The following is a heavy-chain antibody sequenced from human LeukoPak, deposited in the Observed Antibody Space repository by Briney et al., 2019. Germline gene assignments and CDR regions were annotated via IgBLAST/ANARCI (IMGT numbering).Heavy chain of an antibody. CDR3: ARGVGATELDY. V-gene: IGHV3-33*01. Sequence: GKSLRLSCAASGIIFSNHGMHWVRQAPGKGLEWVAVSWYDGRGQFYADSVKGRFSISRDNSKNMVFLQMDSLRAEDTAVYYCARGVGATELDYWGQGTLVTVSS. CDR2: SWYDGRGQ. D-gene: IGHD1-26*01. J-gene: IGHJ4*02. CDR1: GIIFSNHG.